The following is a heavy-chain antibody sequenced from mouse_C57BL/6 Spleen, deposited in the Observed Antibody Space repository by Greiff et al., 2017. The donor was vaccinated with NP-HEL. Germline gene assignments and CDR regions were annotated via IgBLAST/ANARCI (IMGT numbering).Heavy chain of an antibody. CDR1: GYTFTSYW. J-gene: IGHJ3*01. V-gene: IGHV1-7*01. D-gene: IGHD2-3*01. CDR3: ARSGSFYAFAY. CDR2: INTSSGST. Sequence: QVQLQQSGAELAKPGASVKLSCKASGYTFTSYWMHWVKQRPGQGLEWIGYINTSSGSTKYNQKLKDKVTLTADKSTSTAYMQLSSHTYEDSAVYYCARSGSFYAFAYWGQGTLVTVSA.